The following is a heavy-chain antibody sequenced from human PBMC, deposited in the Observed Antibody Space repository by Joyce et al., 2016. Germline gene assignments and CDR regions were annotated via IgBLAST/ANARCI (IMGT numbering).Heavy chain of an antibody. J-gene: IGHJ3*01. D-gene: IGHD2-21*02. CDR2: IYVGGRT. CDR3: ARAPMTVPQHDSFDV. Sequence: EVQLVEYGGGLMQPGGSLRLCCTASGFSVSSTDMNWIRQDPGEGLDCVSVIYVGGRTAYIDSVKGRFTISRDNSNNTLFLQMDSLKVDDTAAYYCARAPMTVPQHDSFDVWGQGTVVTVSS. CDR1: GFSVSSTD. V-gene: IGHV3-53*01.